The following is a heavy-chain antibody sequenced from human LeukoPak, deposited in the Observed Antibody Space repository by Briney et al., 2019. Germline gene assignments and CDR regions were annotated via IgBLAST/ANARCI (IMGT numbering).Heavy chain of an antibody. CDR3: AKDQYSRLDY. CDR2: IRYDGSNK. V-gene: IGHV3-30*02. CDR1: GFTFSSYW. D-gene: IGHD6-6*01. Sequence: GGSLRLSCAASGFTFSSYWMSWVRQAPGKGLEWVAFIRYDGSNKYYADSVKGRITISRDNSKNTLYLHMNSLRAEDTAVYYCAKDQYSRLDYWGQGALVTVSS. J-gene: IGHJ4*02.